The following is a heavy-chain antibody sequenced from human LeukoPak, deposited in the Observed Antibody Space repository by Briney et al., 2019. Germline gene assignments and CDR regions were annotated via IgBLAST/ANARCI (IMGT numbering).Heavy chain of an antibody. CDR3: ARGRDYGGDSVRAFDI. D-gene: IGHD4-23*01. V-gene: IGHV3-7*01. Sequence: PGGSLRLSCAASGFTFSSYWMSWVRQAPGKGLEWVANIKQDGSEKYYVDSVKGRFTISRDNAKNSLYLQMNSLRAEDTAVYYCARGRDYGGDSVRAFDIWGQGTMVTVSS. CDR1: GFTFSSYW. J-gene: IGHJ3*02. CDR2: IKQDGSEK.